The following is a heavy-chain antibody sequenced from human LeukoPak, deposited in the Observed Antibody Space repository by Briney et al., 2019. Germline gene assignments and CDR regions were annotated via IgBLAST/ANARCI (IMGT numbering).Heavy chain of an antibody. Sequence: GRSLRLSCAASGFTFDDYAMPWVRQAPGKGLEWVSGISWNSGSIGYADSVKGRFTISRDNAKNSLYLQMNSLRAEDTAVYYCARDTTVTTCGYWGQGTLVTVSS. CDR2: ISWNSGSI. CDR1: GFTFDDYA. CDR3: ARDTTVTTCGY. J-gene: IGHJ4*02. V-gene: IGHV3-9*01. D-gene: IGHD4-17*01.